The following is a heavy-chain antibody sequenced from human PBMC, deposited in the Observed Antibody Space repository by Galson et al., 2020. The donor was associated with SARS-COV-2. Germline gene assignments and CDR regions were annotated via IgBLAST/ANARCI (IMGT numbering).Heavy chain of an antibody. Sequence: GESLKISCAASGFMFDSYGMHWVRQAPGKGLEWVAVIGNDERTNNYADSVRGRFTVSRDISKNTLYLQMNSLRAEDTAVYFCARDRGMSYLIGPRDWGQGTLVTVSS. V-gene: IGHV3-33*01. CDR3: ARDRGMSYLIGPRD. CDR2: IGNDERTN. CDR1: GFMFDSYG. J-gene: IGHJ4*01.